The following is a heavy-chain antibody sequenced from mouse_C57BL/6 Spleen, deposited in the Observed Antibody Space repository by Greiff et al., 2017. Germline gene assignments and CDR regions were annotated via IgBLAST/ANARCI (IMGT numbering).Heavy chain of an antibody. CDR1: GYTFTSYT. Sequence: VQLQQSGAELARPGASVKMSCKASGYTFTSYTMHWVKQRPGQGLEWIGYINPSSGYTKYNQKFKDKATLTADKSSSTAYMQLSSLTSEDSAVYYCARSIYDGYRFDDWGQGTTLTVSS. CDR3: ARSIYDGYRFDD. V-gene: IGHV1-4*01. D-gene: IGHD2-3*01. CDR2: INPSSGYT. J-gene: IGHJ2*01.